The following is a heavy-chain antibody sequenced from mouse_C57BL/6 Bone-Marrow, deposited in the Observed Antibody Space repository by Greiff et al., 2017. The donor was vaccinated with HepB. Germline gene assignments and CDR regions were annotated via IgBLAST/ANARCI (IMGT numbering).Heavy chain of an antibody. CDR1: GYTFTSYW. J-gene: IGHJ2*01. CDR3: ARRGDGNYPYYFDY. Sequence: QVQLQQPGAELVKPGASVKLSCKASGYTFTSYWMHWVKQRPGQGLEWIGMIHPNSGSTNYNEKFKSKATLTVDKSSSTAYMQLSSLTSEDSAVYYCARRGDGNYPYYFDYWGQGTTLTVSS. D-gene: IGHD2-1*01. V-gene: IGHV1-64*01. CDR2: IHPNSGST.